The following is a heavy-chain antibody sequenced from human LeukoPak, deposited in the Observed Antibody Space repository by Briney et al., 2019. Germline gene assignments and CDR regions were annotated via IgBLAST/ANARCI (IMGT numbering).Heavy chain of an antibody. CDR2: IYTSGST. CDR1: GGSISSYY. Sequence: PSETLSLTCTVSGGSISSYYWSWIRQPAGKGLEWIRRIYTSGSTNYNPSLKSRVTMSVDTSKNQFSLKLSSVTAADTAVYYCARDSRYGYYYYMDVWGKGTTVTVSS. J-gene: IGHJ6*03. CDR3: ARDSRYGYYYYMDV. V-gene: IGHV4-4*07. D-gene: IGHD2-2*01.